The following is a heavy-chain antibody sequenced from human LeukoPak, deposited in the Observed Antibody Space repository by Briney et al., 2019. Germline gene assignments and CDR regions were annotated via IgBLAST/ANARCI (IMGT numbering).Heavy chain of an antibody. CDR2: IDPNSGAT. V-gene: IGHV1-2*02. Sequence: ASVKVSCKTSGYPFTGYYIHWVRQAPGQGLEWMGWIDPNSGATKYAQNFQGSVTLTRDMSMRTAYMELSRLRSGDTAVYYCARDLEYCYAPGSGGGVWGQGTLVIVSS. D-gene: IGHD3-10*01. CDR1: GYPFTGYY. J-gene: IGHJ4*02. CDR3: ARDLEYCYAPGSGGGV.